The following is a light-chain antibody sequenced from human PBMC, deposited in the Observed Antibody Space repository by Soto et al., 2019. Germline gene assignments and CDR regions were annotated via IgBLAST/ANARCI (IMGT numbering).Light chain of an antibody. CDR2: GAS. V-gene: IGKV3-20*01. Sequence: EIVLTQSPGTLSLSPGERATLSCRASQSVTNSYLAWYQQKSGQAPRRLIFGASIRATGIPDRFSGSGSGTDFTLTISRLEPEDFAVYYCQQYGSSPTFGQGTRWIS. J-gene: IGKJ1*01. CDR3: QQYGSSPT. CDR1: QSVTNSY.